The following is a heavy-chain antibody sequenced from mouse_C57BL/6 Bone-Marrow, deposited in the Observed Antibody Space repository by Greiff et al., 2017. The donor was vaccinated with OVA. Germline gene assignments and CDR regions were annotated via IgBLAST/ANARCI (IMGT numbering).Heavy chain of an antibody. Sequence: QVQLKQPGAELVMPGASVKLSCKASGYTFTSYWMHWVKQRPGQGLEWIGEIDPSDSYTNYNQKFKGKSTLTGDKSSSTAYMQLSSLTSEDSAVYYCARTIRYDYDLDYWGQGTTLTVSS. J-gene: IGHJ2*01. D-gene: IGHD2-4*01. CDR2: IDPSDSYT. CDR3: ARTIRYDYDLDY. CDR1: GYTFTSYW. V-gene: IGHV1-69*01.